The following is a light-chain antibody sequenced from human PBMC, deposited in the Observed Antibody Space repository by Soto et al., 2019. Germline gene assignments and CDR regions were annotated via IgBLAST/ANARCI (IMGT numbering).Light chain of an antibody. J-gene: IGKJ1*01. V-gene: IGKV4-1*01. CDR3: HQYSSSPWT. CDR2: WAF. Sequence: DIVMTQSPESLAVSLGQRATIKCESSHSLLYSADNKTYLAWYQQKPGLPPQLLIYWAFTRESGVPERFSGGGSEADFTLTISSLQPEDVATDYCHQYSSSPWTFGQGTKVDIK. CDR1: HSLLYSADNKTY.